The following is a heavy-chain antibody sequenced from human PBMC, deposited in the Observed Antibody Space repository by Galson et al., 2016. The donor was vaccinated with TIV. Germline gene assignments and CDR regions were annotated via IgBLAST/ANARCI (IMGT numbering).Heavy chain of an antibody. CDR1: GFIFSDCS. Sequence: SLRLSCAASGFIFSDCSMHWVRQAPGKGLEWVALISYDGSNDFYADSVKGRFTLSKDNSKNTLDLQMNSLRAEDTAVYYCARDESSGLIDSWGQGTLVSVS. D-gene: IGHD6-19*01. CDR2: ISYDGSND. CDR3: ARDESSGLIDS. J-gene: IGHJ4*02. V-gene: IGHV3-30*04.